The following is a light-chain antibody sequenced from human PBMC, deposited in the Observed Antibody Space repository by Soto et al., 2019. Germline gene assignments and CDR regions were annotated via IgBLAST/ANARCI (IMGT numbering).Light chain of an antibody. CDR3: QQSYSSPPT. J-gene: IGKJ1*01. V-gene: IGKV1-39*01. CDR2: AAS. CDR1: QSIGNH. Sequence: DIQMTPSPSSLSGSVGDRVTSTFRASQSIGNHLNWYQQRPGKAPKLLIYAASSLQSGVPSRFSGSGSGTHFTLTISSLQPEDFATYYCQQSYSSPPTFGQGTKVDIK.